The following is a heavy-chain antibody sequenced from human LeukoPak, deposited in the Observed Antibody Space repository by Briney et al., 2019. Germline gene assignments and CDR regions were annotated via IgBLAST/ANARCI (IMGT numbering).Heavy chain of an antibody. CDR1: DDSFSSHY. D-gene: IGHD4-17*01. CDR2: ISHIEST. Sequence: SETLSLTCGVSDDSFSSHYWTWIRQPPGKGLEWGGYISHIESTNSTPSLKSRVTISIDTSNTQFSLKLSSVTAADTAVYYCARDLVTVTKGFDIWGQGTMVTVSS. J-gene: IGHJ3*02. V-gene: IGHV4-59*11. CDR3: ARDLVTVTKGFDI.